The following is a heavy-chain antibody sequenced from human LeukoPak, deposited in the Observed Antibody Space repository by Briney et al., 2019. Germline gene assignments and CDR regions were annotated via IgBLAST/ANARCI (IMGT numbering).Heavy chain of an antibody. CDR2: INPSGGST. J-gene: IGHJ5*02. CDR1: GYTFTTYY. CDR3: ASGRDWSGLTGWFDP. D-gene: IGHD3-3*01. Sequence: ASVKVSCRASGYTFTTYYMHWVRQAPGQGLEWMGIINPSGGSTSYAQKFQGRVTMTRDTSTSTVYMELSRLRSEDTAVYYCASGRDWSGLTGWFDPWGQGTLVTVSS. V-gene: IGHV1-46*01.